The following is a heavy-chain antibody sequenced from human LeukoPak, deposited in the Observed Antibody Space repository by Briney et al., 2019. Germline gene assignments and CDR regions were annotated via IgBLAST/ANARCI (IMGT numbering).Heavy chain of an antibody. Sequence: PGGSLRLSCAASGFTFSSYSMNWVRQAPGKGLEWVSSISSSSSYIYYADSVKGRFTIPRDNAKNSLYLQMNSLRAEDTAVYYCARGGTTALHYFDYWGQGTLVTVSS. CDR2: ISSSSSYI. J-gene: IGHJ4*02. CDR3: ARGGTTALHYFDY. CDR1: GFTFSSYS. D-gene: IGHD2-2*01. V-gene: IGHV3-21*01.